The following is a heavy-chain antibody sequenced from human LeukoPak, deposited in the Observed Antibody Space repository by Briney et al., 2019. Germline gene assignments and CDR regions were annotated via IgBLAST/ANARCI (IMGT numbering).Heavy chain of an antibody. J-gene: IGHJ4*02. CDR2: ITASAPSPI. CDR1: GFAFSSYG. Sequence: GGSLRLSCAASGFAFSSYGMNWVRQAPGKGLVWISYITASAPSPIYYADSVKGRFTISRDNAKNSLYLQMNSLRAEDTAVYYCARDYYGSGNFVFDYWGQGALVTVSS. CDR3: ARDYYGSGNFVFDY. D-gene: IGHD3-10*01. V-gene: IGHV3-48*04.